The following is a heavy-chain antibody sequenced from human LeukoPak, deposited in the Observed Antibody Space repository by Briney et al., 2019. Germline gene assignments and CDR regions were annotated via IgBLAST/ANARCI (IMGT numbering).Heavy chain of an antibody. CDR2: IYISGST. D-gene: IGHD3-10*01. CDR3: ARDGPSGYYGSGSYFTRGWFDP. V-gene: IGHV4-4*07. CDR1: GGSISSYY. J-gene: IGHJ5*02. Sequence: SETLSLTCTVSGGSISSYYWSWIRQPAGKGLEWIGRIYISGSTNYNPSFKSRVTMSVDTSKNQFSLKLSSVTAADTAVYYCARDGPSGYYGSGSYFTRGWFDPWGQGTLVTVSS.